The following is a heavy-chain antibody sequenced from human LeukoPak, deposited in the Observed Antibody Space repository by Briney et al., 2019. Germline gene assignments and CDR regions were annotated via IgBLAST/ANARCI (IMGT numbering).Heavy chain of an antibody. D-gene: IGHD6-13*01. CDR1: GGSFSGYY. CDR3: ASLLGYSGFNWFDP. Sequence: SVTLSLTCAVYGGSFSGYYWSWIRQPPGKGLEWIGEINHSGSTNYNPSLKSRVTISVDTSKNQFSLKLSSVTAADTAVYYCASLLGYSGFNWFDPWGQGTLVTVSS. V-gene: IGHV4-34*01. J-gene: IGHJ5*02. CDR2: INHSGST.